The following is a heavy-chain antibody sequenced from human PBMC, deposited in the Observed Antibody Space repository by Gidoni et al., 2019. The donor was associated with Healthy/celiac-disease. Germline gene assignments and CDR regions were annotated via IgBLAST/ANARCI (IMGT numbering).Heavy chain of an antibody. CDR1: GFPFSDSY. J-gene: IGHJ6*03. CDR2: ISSSGSTI. D-gene: IGHD4-17*01. V-gene: IGHV3-11*01. Sequence: QVQLVESGGGLVKPGGSLSLSCAASGFPFSDSYMSWIRQAPGKGLEWVAYISSSGSTIYYADSVKGRFTISRDNAKNSLYLQMNSLRAEDTAVYYCARGVTTSPYYYYYYMDVWGKGTTVTVSS. CDR3: ARGVTTSPYYYYYYMDV.